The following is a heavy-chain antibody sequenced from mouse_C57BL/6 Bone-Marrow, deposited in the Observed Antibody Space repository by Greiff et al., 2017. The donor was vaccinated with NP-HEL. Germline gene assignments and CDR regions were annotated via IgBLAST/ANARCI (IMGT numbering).Heavy chain of an antibody. V-gene: IGHV1-5*01. CDR2: IYPGTSDT. D-gene: IGHD4-1*01. CDR1: GYTFTSYW. J-gene: IGHJ1*03. CDR3: TRKVGRRYFDV. Sequence: EVKVEESGTVLARPGASVKMSCKTSGYTFTSYWMHWVKQRPGQGLEWIGAIYPGTSDTSYNQKFKGKAKLTAVTSASTAYMELSSLTNEDSAVYYCTRKVGRRYFDVWGTGTTVTVSS.